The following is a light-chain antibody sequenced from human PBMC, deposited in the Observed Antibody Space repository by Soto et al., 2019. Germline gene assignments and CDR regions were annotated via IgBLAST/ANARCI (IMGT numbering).Light chain of an antibody. J-gene: IGKJ1*01. CDR3: QQYNNWPPVT. Sequence: EIVMTHSPSTLSVSPLERATLSCMSSQSVSSNLALYQQKPGQAPRLLIYGASTRATGIPARFSGSGSGTEFTLTISSLQSEDFAVYYCQQYNNWPPVTFGQGTKVDIK. V-gene: IGKV3-15*01. CDR1: QSVSSN. CDR2: GAS.